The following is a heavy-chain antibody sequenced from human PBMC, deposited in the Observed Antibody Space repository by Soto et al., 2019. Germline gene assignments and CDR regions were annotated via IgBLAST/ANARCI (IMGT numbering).Heavy chain of an antibody. V-gene: IGHV4-39*01. D-gene: IGHD3-3*01. J-gene: IGHJ4*02. CDR2: IYYSGST. Sequence: QLQLQESGPGLVKPSETLSLTCTVSGGSISSSSYYWGWIRQPPGKGLEWIGSIYYSGSTYYNPSLKSRVTISVDTSKNQFSLKLSSVTAADTAVYYCARRTIFGVVSYFDYWGQGTLVTVSS. CDR3: ARRTIFGVVSYFDY. CDR1: GGSISSSSYY.